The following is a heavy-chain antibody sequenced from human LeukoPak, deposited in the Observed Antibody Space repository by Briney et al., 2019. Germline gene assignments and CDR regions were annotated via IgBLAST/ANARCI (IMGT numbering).Heavy chain of an antibody. Sequence: EGSLRLSCAASGFNFSSYWMHWVRQAPGKGLVWISRINYDGTTTSYADSVKDRFTISRDNSKNTLYLQMNSLRAEDTAVYYCAKDLGYFDWLLHPFDYWGQGTLVTVSS. V-gene: IGHV3-74*01. CDR3: AKDLGYFDWLLHPFDY. J-gene: IGHJ4*02. D-gene: IGHD3-9*01. CDR2: INYDGTTT. CDR1: GFNFSSYW.